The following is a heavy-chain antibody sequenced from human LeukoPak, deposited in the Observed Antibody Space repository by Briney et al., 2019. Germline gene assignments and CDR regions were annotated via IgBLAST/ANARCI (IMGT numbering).Heavy chain of an antibody. Sequence: SETLSLTCTVSGGSFSSYYWSWIRQPPGKGLEWLGYFYYSGSTNYNPSLKSRVTLSVDTSKNQFTLRLSTETAADTAIYYCAIHKYNWNHYGPPLPYFDYWGQGTLVTVSS. J-gene: IGHJ4*02. V-gene: IGHV4-59*08. CDR1: GGSFSSYY. D-gene: IGHD1-14*01. CDR3: AIHKYNWNHYGPPLPYFDY. CDR2: FYYSGST.